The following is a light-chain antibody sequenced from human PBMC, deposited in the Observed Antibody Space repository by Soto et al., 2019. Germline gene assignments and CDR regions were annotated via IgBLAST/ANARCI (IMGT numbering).Light chain of an antibody. Sequence: EIVLTQSPGTLSLSPGEGATLSCRASQSVSSNYFAWYQQKVGQAPRLLIYAASSRATGVPDRFSGSGSGTDFTLAISSLEPEDFAVYYCQQYGTSPPWTFGQGTKVEV. V-gene: IGKV3-20*01. CDR3: QQYGTSPPWT. J-gene: IGKJ1*01. CDR1: QSVSSNY. CDR2: AAS.